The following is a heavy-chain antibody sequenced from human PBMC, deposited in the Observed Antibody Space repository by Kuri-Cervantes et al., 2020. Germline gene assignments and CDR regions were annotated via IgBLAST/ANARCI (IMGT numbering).Heavy chain of an antibody. CDR1: GGSFSGYY. CDR3: ARAHFMTNRFDH. V-gene: IGHV4-34*01. J-gene: IGHJ5*02. CDR2: INHSGST. Sequence: GSLRLSGAVYGGSFSGYYWSWIRQPPGKGLEWIGDINHSGSTNYNPSLTSRVTISVDTSKNQFSPKLSSVTAADTAVYYCARAHFMTNRFDHWGQGTLVTVSS.